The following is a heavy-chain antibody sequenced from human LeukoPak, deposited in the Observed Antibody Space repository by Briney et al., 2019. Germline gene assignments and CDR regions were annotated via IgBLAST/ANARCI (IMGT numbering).Heavy chain of an antibody. D-gene: IGHD6-6*01. CDR2: IYYSGST. CDR1: GGSISSYY. CDR3: ARVGSSSWSHYYYYGMDV. V-gene: IGHV4-59*01. J-gene: IGHJ6*02. Sequence: PSETLSLTCTVSGGSISSYYWSWIRQPPGKGLDWIGYIYYSGSTNYNPSLKSRVTISVDTSKNQFSLKLSSVTAADTAVYYCARVGSSSWSHYYYYGMDVWGQGTTVTVSS.